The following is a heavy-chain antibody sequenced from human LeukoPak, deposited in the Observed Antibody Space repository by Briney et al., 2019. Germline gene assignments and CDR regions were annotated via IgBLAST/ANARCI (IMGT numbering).Heavy chain of an antibody. J-gene: IGHJ4*02. V-gene: IGHV1-2*02. CDR1: GYCFTGNH. CDR3: ASSGFGELVYGDY. CDR2: INPNSGGA. Sequence: SMYPSCKLSGYCFTGNHTDWDRQAPRQGREWMGWINPNSGGANYAQKFQGRVTKTRDTSISTAYLELSRLRSDDTAVYYCASSGFGELVYGDYWRQGTLVTVSS. D-gene: IGHD3-10*01.